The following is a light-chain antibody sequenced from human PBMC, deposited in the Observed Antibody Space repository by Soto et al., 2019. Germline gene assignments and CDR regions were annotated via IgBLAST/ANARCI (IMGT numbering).Light chain of an antibody. CDR1: SSNIGAGYD. CDR2: ANS. V-gene: IGLV1-40*01. J-gene: IGLJ1*01. CDR3: QSYDSSLSGYV. Sequence: SALTQPPSVSGAPGQRVTISCTGSSSNIGAGYDVHWYQQLPGTAPKLIIYANSNRPSGVPDRFSGSKSGTSASLAITGLQAEDEADYSCQSYDSSLSGYVFGTGTKVTV.